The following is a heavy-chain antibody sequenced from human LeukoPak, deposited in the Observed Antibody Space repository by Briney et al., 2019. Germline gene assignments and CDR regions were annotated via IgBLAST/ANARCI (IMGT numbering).Heavy chain of an antibody. D-gene: IGHD4-17*01. V-gene: IGHV4-31*03. CDR1: GGSISSGDYY. CDR3: ARNRYGDYVLDY. J-gene: IGHJ4*02. Sequence: SQTLSLTCTVSGGSISSGDYYWSWIRQHPGKGLEWIGYIYYSGSTYYNPSLKSRVTISIDTSKNQFSLKLSSVTAADTAVYYCARNRYGDYVLDYWGQGTLVTVSS. CDR2: IYYSGST.